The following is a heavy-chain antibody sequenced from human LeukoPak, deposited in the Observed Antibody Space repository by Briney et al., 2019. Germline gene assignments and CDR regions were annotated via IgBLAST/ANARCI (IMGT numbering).Heavy chain of an antibody. CDR1: GGSISSSSYY. D-gene: IGHD3-22*01. J-gene: IGHJ6*03. V-gene: IGHV4-39*07. Sequence: PSETLSLTCTVSGGSISSSSYYWGWIRQPPGTGLEWIGSIYYSGSTYYNPSLKSRVTISVDTSKNQFSLKLSSVTAADTAVYYCARGSYYDSSGYPYYYYYYMDVWGKGTTVTVSS. CDR2: IYYSGST. CDR3: ARGSYYDSSGYPYYYYYYMDV.